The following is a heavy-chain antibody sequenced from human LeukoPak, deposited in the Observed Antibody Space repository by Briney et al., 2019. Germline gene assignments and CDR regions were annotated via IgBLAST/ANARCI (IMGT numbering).Heavy chain of an antibody. J-gene: IGHJ4*02. CDR1: GFTFSGSA. Sequence: PGGSLRLSCAASGFTFSGSAMHWVRQASGKGLEWVGRIRSKANSYATAYAASVKGRFTISRDDSNNTAYLQMNGLNTEDTAVYYCTRHEAGCSSTSCHYDYWGQGTLVTVSS. V-gene: IGHV3-73*01. CDR2: IRSKANSYAT. CDR3: TRHEAGCSSTSCHYDY. D-gene: IGHD2-2*01.